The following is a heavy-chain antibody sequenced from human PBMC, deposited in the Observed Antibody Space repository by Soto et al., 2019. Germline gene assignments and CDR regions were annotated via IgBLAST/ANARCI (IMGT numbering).Heavy chain of an antibody. CDR1: GFTFSSYG. Sequence: QVQLVESGGGVGQPGKSLRLSCAASGFTFSSYGIHWVRQAPGKGLEWVAVISYDGTSKYYADSVKGRFTISRDNSKSTVYVERTSLRPEDTAGYYCARGILWFEELSLPFGDHYGMDVWGPGTTVIVSS. J-gene: IGHJ6*02. CDR3: ARGILWFEELSLPFGDHYGMDV. V-gene: IGHV3-30*03. CDR2: ISYDGTSK. D-gene: IGHD3-10*01.